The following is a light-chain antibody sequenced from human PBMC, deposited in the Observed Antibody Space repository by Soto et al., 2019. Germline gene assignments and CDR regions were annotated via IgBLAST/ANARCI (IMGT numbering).Light chain of an antibody. CDR1: QSISSN. V-gene: IGKV3-11*01. Sequence: EIVMTQSPATLSVSPGERATLSFRASQSISSNLVWYQQKAGQAPRLLIYDASNRATGIPARFSGSGSGTDFTLTISSLEPEDFAVYYCQQRSNWITFGQGTRLEI. J-gene: IGKJ5*01. CDR2: DAS. CDR3: QQRSNWIT.